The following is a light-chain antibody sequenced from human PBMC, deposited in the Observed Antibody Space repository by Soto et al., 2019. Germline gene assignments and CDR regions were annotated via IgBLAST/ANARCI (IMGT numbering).Light chain of an antibody. CDR1: QSVSSNY. Sequence: ESVLTQSPGTLSLSPGERATLSCRASQSVSSNYLAWYQQKPGQAPRLLIYGASTRASGIPDRFSGSGSGTEFTLTISRLEPEVSAVYYCQQYGSSPLTVGPGTKVDIK. J-gene: IGKJ3*01. V-gene: IGKV3-20*01. CDR3: QQYGSSPLT. CDR2: GAS.